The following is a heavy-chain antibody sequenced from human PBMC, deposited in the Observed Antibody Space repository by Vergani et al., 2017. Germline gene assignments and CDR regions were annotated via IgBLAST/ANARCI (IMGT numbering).Heavy chain of an antibody. V-gene: IGHV3-23*04. Sequence: EVQLVESGGGLVKPGGSLRLSCAASGFTFSSYWMHWVRQAPGKGLEWVSGISGSGGSTYYADSVKGRFTISRDNSKNALYLHMNSLRAEDTAIYYCAKNNRSSGYQAYFDYWGQGTLVTVSS. CDR2: ISGSGGST. CDR1: GFTFSSYW. J-gene: IGHJ4*02. CDR3: AKNNRSSGYQAYFDY. D-gene: IGHD5-12*01.